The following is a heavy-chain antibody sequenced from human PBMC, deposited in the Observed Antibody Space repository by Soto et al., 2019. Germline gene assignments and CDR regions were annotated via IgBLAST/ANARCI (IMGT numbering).Heavy chain of an antibody. D-gene: IGHD1-26*01. J-gene: IGHJ6*02. Sequence: QAQLEQSGGEVKKPGSSVKVSCKASRVAFSKFIVTWVRQAPGLGLEWVGGIIPIFGTANYAQKFQGRVTITADESTSTSSMEVNNLRSADTAVYYCAKVMYSRPMGYYYGMDVWGQGTTVTVSS. V-gene: IGHV1-69*01. CDR3: AKVMYSRPMGYYYGMDV. CDR2: IIPIFGTA. CDR1: RVAFSKFI.